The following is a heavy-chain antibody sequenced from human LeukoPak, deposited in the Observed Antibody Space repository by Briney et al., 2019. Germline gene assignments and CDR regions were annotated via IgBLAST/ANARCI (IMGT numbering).Heavy chain of an antibody. D-gene: IGHD4-17*01. CDR3: ARRANGDYEDY. CDR2: INQDGSEK. J-gene: IGHJ4*02. Sequence: GGSLRLSCAASGFTFSHFWMSWVRQAPGKGLEWVANINQDGSEKDYVDSVKGRFTISRDNAKNSLYVQMNSLRDEDTAVYYCARRANGDYEDYWGQGTLVTVSS. V-gene: IGHV3-7*05. CDR1: GFTFSHFW.